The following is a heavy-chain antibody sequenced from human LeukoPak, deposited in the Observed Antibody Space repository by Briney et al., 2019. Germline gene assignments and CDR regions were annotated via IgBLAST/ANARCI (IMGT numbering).Heavy chain of an antibody. V-gene: IGHV3-11*01. CDR1: GFTFSDFY. J-gene: IGHJ6*03. CDR3: ARPEVVAGTYYYYYYMDV. D-gene: IGHD2-15*01. Sequence: GGSLRLSCAASGFTFSDFYMSWIRQAPGKGLEWVSYISSSGSTIYYADSVKGRFTISRDNAKNSPYLQMNSLRAEDTAVYYCARPEVVAGTYYYYYYMDVWGKGTTVTVSS. CDR2: ISSSGSTI.